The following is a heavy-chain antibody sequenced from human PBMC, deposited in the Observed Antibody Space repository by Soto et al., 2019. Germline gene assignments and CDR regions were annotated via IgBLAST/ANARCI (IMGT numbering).Heavy chain of an antibody. CDR1: GYTFSNYG. J-gene: IGHJ4*02. Sequence: QVQLVQSGAEVKKPGASVKVSCKASGYTFSNYGITWVRQAPGQGLEWLGWVSAYNRNTNYAQKIQDRVTMTTDTSTNTAYLELRGLTSDDTAVYYCARERRWEPLLYWGRGTLLVVSP. CDR3: ARERRWEPLLY. D-gene: IGHD1-26*01. CDR2: VSAYNRNT. V-gene: IGHV1-18*01.